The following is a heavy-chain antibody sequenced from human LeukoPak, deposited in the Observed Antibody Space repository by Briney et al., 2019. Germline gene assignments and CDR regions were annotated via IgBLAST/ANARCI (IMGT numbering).Heavy chain of an antibody. D-gene: IGHD2-2*01. CDR3: ARDVDIVVVPAATWFEP. V-gene: IGHV4-4*07. J-gene: IGHJ5*02. CDR1: GGSISSYY. CDR2: IYTSGST. Sequence: PSETLSLTCTVSGGSISSYYWSWIRQPAGKGLEWIGRIYTSGSTNYNPSLKSRVTMSVDTSKNQFSLKLSSVTAADTAVYYCARDVDIVVVPAATWFEPWGQGTLVTVSS.